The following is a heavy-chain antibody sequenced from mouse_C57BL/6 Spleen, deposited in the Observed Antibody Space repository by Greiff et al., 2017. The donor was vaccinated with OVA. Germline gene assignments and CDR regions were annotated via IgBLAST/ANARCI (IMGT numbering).Heavy chain of an antibody. V-gene: IGHV1-26*01. J-gene: IGHJ4*01. D-gene: IGHD1-1*02. Sequence: EVQLQQSGPELVKPGASVKISCKASGYTFTDYYMNWVKQSHGKSLEWIGDINPNNGGTSYNQKFKGKATLTVDKSSSTAYMELRSLTSEDSAVYYCARWGSYDAMDYWGQGTSVTVSS. CDR2: INPNNGGT. CDR3: ARWGSYDAMDY. CDR1: GYTFTDYY.